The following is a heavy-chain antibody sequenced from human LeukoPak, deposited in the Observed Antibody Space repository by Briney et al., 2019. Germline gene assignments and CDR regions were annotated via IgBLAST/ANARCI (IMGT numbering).Heavy chain of an antibody. D-gene: IGHD5-18*01. Sequence: PGGSLRLSCAASGFTFSSYWMHWVRQAPGKGLVWVSRINRDGSSTSYADSVKGRFTISRDNAKNSLYLQMNSLRAEDTAVYYCATDTATLLHYFDYFDYWGQGTLVTVSS. CDR1: GFTFSSYW. V-gene: IGHV3-74*01. CDR3: ATDTATLLHYFDYFDY. CDR2: INRDGSST. J-gene: IGHJ4*02.